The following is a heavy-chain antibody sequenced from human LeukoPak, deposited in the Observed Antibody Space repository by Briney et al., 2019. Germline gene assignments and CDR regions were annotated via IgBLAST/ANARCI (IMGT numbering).Heavy chain of an antibody. Sequence: SSETLSFTCTVSGGSISSTTYYWGWIRQPPGKGLEWIGNIYYTGSTYYNPSLKSQVTISVDTSKNQFSLKLSSVTAADTAVYYCARTLVTGTAKGWLDPWGQGTLVTVSS. CDR1: GGSISSTTYY. V-gene: IGHV4-39*01. CDR3: ARTLVTGTAKGWLDP. J-gene: IGHJ5*02. CDR2: IYYTGST. D-gene: IGHD6-19*01.